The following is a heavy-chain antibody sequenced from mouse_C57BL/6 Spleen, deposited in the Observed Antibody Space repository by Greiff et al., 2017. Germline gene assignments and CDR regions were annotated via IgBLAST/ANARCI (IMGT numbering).Heavy chain of an antibody. CDR3: ARHGYGSTHWYFDV. Sequence: EVKLMESGGGLVQPGGSLKLSCAASGFTFSDYGMAWVRQAPRKGPEWVAFISNLAYSIYYADTVTGRFTISRGNAKNTLYLEMSSRRSEDTAMYDCARHGYGSTHWYFDVWGTGTTVTVSS. CDR1: GFTFSDYG. V-gene: IGHV5-15*01. D-gene: IGHD1-1*01. CDR2: ISNLAYSI. J-gene: IGHJ1*03.